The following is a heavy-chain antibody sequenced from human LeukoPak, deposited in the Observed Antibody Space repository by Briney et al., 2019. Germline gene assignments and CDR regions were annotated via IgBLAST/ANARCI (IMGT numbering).Heavy chain of an antibody. CDR3: ARDSGYSSSLGAFDI. CDR1: GFTFRTYG. V-gene: IGHV3-21*01. J-gene: IGHJ3*02. Sequence: GGSLRLSCAASGFTFRTYGMNWVRQAPGKGLEWVSSISSSSSYIYYADSVKGRFTISRDNAKNSLYLQMNSLRAEDTAVYYCARDSGYSSSLGAFDIWGQGTMVTVSS. CDR2: ISSSSSYI. D-gene: IGHD6-13*01.